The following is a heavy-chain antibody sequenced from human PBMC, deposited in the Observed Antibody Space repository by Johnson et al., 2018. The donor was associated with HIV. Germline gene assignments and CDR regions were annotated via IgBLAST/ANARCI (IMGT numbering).Heavy chain of an antibody. D-gene: IGHD5-18*01. J-gene: IGHJ3*02. V-gene: IGHV3-30*04. CDR3: ARLPSGYSRDDLDI. Sequence: QMLLVESGGGVVQPGRSLRLSCAASGFTFSSYPMHWVRQAPGKGLEWVAIISYDVGSKYYADSVKGRFTVSRDNSKNTLYLQINSLRPEDTAVYYCARLPSGYSRDDLDIWGQGIMVTVSS. CDR2: ISYDVGSK. CDR1: GFTFSSYP.